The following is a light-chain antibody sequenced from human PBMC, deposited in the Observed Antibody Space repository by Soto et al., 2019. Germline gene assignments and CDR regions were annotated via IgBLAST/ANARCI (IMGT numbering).Light chain of an antibody. Sequence: QSALTQPASVSGSPGQSITISCTGTSSDVGGYNYVCWYQQHPGKAPKLMIYEVTNRPSGVSDRFSGSKSGNTASLTISGLRAEDEADYYCSSYTSTSTRVFGTGTKLTVL. CDR3: SSYTSTSTRV. V-gene: IGLV2-14*01. J-gene: IGLJ1*01. CDR2: EVT. CDR1: SSDVGGYNY.